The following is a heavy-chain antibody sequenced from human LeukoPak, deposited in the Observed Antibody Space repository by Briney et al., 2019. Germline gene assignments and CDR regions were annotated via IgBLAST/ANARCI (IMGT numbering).Heavy chain of an antibody. D-gene: IGHD1-26*01. CDR1: AFTFSSYG. CDR3: AKALGSYSDWDY. J-gene: IGHJ4*02. Sequence: GGSLRLSCAASAFTFSSYGMNWVRQAPGKGLEWVSAISPSGDSTSYADSVKGRFTISRDNSKSTLYLQMNNLRAEDAAVYYCAKALGSYSDWDYWGQGTLVTVSS. V-gene: IGHV3-23*01. CDR2: ISPSGDST.